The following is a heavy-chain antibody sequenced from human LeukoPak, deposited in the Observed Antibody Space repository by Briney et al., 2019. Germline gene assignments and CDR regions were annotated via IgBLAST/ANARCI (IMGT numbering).Heavy chain of an antibody. CDR1: GGSISSGGYS. V-gene: IGHV4-30-2*05. D-gene: IGHD4-11*01. Sequence: SETLSLTCAVSGGSISSGGYSWSWIRQPPGKGLEWIGYIYYSGSTYYNPSLKSRVTISVDTSKNQFSLKPSSVTAADTAVYYCARGTVTYYYFDYWGQGTLVTVSS. CDR2: IYYSGST. J-gene: IGHJ4*02. CDR3: ARGTVTYYYFDY.